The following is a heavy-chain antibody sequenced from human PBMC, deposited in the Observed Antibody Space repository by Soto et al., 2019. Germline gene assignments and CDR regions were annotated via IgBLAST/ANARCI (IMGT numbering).Heavy chain of an antibody. CDR1: GDSVSSNSAA. CDR3: ARDPSGYDYPPFWFDP. CDR2: TYYRSKWYN. Sequence: SPTLSLTCAISGDSVSSNSAAWNWIRQSPSRGLEWLGRTYYRSKWYNDYAVSVKSRITINPDTSKNQFSLQLNSVTPEDTAVYYCARDPSGYDYPPFWFDPWGQGTLVTVSS. V-gene: IGHV6-1*01. D-gene: IGHD5-12*01. J-gene: IGHJ5*02.